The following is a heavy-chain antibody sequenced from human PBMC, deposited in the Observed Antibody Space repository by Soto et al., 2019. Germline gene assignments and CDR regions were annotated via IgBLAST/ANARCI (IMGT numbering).Heavy chain of an antibody. Sequence: GASVKVSCKASGYTFTSYYMHWVRQAPGQGLEWMGIINPSGGSTSYAQKFQGRVTMTRDTSTSTAYMELRSLRSDDTAVYYCARDLGQQLVDYWGQGTLVTVSS. J-gene: IGHJ4*02. V-gene: IGHV1-46*01. D-gene: IGHD6-13*01. CDR2: INPSGGST. CDR1: GYTFTSYY. CDR3: ARDLGQQLVDY.